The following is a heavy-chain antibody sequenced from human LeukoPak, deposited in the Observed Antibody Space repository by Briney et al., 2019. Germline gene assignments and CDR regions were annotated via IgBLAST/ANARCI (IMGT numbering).Heavy chain of an antibody. CDR2: ISSNGGST. V-gene: IGHV3-64D*09. CDR3: VHQLVTGRLDY. CDR1: GFTFSSYC. Sequence: GGSLRLSCLVSGFTFSSYCMHWVRQAPGKGLEYVSAISSNGGSTYYADSVKGRFTISRDNSKNTLYLQMSSLRAEDTAVYYCVHQLVTGRLDYWGQGTLVTVSS. J-gene: IGHJ4*02. D-gene: IGHD2-21*02.